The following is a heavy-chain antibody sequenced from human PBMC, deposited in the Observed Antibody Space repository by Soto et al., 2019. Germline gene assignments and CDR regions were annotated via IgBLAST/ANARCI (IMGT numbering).Heavy chain of an antibody. CDR3: ARTFYDSGTYYNSCFDP. CDR2: VYYSGST. D-gene: IGHD3-10*01. V-gene: IGHV4-59*01. CDR1: GGSISNYY. J-gene: IGHJ5*02. Sequence: SETLSLTCTVSGGSISNYYWNWIRQPPGKGLEWIGSVYYSGSTSYNPSLKSRVTMSVDTSKNQFSLKLTSVTAADAAVYYCARTFYDSGTYYNSCFDPWGQGTLVTVSS.